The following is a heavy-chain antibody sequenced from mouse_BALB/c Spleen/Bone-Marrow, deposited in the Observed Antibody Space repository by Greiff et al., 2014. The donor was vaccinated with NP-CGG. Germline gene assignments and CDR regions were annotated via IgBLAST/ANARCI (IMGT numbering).Heavy chain of an antibody. V-gene: IGHV14-3*02. CDR1: GFNVKDTY. D-gene: IGHD1-1*01. CDR3: AAYYYGSSQFAY. Sequence: VQLQQPGAELVKPGASVKLSCTASGFNVKDTYMHWVKQRPEQGLEWIGRIDLANGNTKYDPKFQGKATITADTSSNTAYLQLSSLTSEDTAVYYCAAYYYGSSQFAYWGQGTLVTVSA. CDR2: IDLANGNT. J-gene: IGHJ3*01.